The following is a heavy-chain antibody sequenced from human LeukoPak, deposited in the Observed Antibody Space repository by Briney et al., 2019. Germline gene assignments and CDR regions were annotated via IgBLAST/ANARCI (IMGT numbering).Heavy chain of an antibody. J-gene: IGHJ4*02. D-gene: IGHD4-23*01. CDR2: ISPTAFYT. V-gene: IGHV3-11*01. Sequence: GGSLRLSCEASGFTFNKFYMSWVRQAPGKGLEWISSISPTAFYTFYLDSVKGRFTISRDNAKNSLYLEMSNLRVEDTAVYYCARDPSYGGRSDDIWGQGTLVTVSS. CDR1: GFTFNKFY. CDR3: ARDPSYGGRSDDI.